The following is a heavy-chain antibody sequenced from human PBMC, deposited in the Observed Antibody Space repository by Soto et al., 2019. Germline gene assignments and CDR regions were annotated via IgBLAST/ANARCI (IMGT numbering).Heavy chain of an antibody. CDR1: GYTLTSYG. Sequence: QVHLVQSGAEVKKPGASVKVSCKASGYTLTSYGISWVRQAPGQGLQWMGWISAYNGNTNYADKFQGRVTMTTDTSTSTAHMEVRSLRSDDTPVYYCARAGAFYETSGYPWSTFDIWGQGTMVTVSS. D-gene: IGHD3-22*01. J-gene: IGHJ3*02. CDR2: ISAYNGNT. V-gene: IGHV1-18*01. CDR3: ARAGAFYETSGYPWSTFDI.